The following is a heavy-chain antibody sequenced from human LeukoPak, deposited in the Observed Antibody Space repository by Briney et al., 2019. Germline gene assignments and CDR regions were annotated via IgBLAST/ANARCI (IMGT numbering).Heavy chain of an antibody. J-gene: IGHJ4*02. CDR1: GYTFTGYY. CDR3: ARAVGVVVPAAMGY. CDR2: INPNSGGT. V-gene: IGHV1-2*02. D-gene: IGHD2-2*01. Sequence: ASVKVSCKASGYTFTGYYVHWVRQAPGQGLEWMGWINPNSGGTNYAQKFQGRVTMTRDTSISTAYMELSRLRSDDTAVYYCARAVGVVVPAAMGYWGQGTLVTVSS.